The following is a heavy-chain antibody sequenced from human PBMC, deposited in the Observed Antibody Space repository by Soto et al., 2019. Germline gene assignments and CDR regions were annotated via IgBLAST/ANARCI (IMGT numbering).Heavy chain of an antibody. J-gene: IGHJ4*02. D-gene: IGHD2-2*01. CDR3: AGRCDSTSCLAHFDY. CDR1: GGTFNNYV. V-gene: IGHV1-69*06. Sequence: ASVKVSCKASGGTFNNYVINWVRQAPGQGLEWMGGIIPIFGTANYAQKFQGRVTITADKSTSTAYMELNSLRSEDTAVYYCAGRCDSTSCLAHFDYWGQGTLVTVSS. CDR2: IIPIFGTA.